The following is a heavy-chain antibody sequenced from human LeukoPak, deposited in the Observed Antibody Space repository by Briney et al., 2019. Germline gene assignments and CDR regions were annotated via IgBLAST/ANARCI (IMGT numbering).Heavy chain of an antibody. CDR1: GFTFSSYD. Sequence: GGSLRLSCAASGFTFSSYDMNWVRQAPGKGLEWVSYISSDVSSIYYADSVKGRFTIARDNAKNSLYLQMNSLRAEDTAVYYCAELGITMIGGVWGKGTTATISS. V-gene: IGHV3-48*03. CDR3: AELGITMIGGV. J-gene: IGHJ6*04. D-gene: IGHD3-10*02. CDR2: ISSDVSSI.